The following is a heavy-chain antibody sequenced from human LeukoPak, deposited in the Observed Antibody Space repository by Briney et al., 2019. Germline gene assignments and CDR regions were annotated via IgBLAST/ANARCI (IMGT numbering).Heavy chain of an antibody. J-gene: IGHJ6*03. CDR3: AREEYAFNSYMHF. CDR2: INHSGST. Sequence: SETLSLTCAVYGGSFSGYYWSWIRQPPGKGLEWIGEINHSGSTNYNPSLKSRVTISVDTSKNQFSLKLSSVTAADTAVYYCAREEYAFNSYMHFWGKGTTVTVSS. CDR1: GGSFSGYY. V-gene: IGHV4-34*01. D-gene: IGHD2-2*01.